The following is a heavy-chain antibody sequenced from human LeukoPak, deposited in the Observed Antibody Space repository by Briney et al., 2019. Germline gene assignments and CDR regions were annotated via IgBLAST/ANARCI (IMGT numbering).Heavy chain of an antibody. CDR2: INPNSGGT. J-gene: IGHJ4*02. CDR3: ARGDCSSTSCYNIDY. Sequence: ASVKVSXKASGYTFTGYYMHWVRQAPGQGLEWMGRINPNSGGTNYAQKFQGRVTMTRDTSISTAYMELSRLRSDDTAVYYCARGDCSSTSCYNIDYWGQGTLVTVSS. D-gene: IGHD2-2*02. V-gene: IGHV1-2*06. CDR1: GYTFTGYY.